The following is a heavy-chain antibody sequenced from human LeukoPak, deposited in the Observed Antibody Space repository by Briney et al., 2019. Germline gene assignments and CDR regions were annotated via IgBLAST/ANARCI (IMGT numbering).Heavy chain of an antibody. D-gene: IGHD1-1*01. Sequence: GGSLRLSCPASGFPFIEYSMDWARQAPGEGREWISYSVIDSGNTKYADSVRGRFTISADKAKNSLYLQMNSLRVEDTAVYYCARDHNYAFDNWGQGTLVSVAS. CDR1: GFPFIEYS. CDR2: SVIDSGNT. J-gene: IGHJ4*02. V-gene: IGHV3-48*01. CDR3: ARDHNYAFDN.